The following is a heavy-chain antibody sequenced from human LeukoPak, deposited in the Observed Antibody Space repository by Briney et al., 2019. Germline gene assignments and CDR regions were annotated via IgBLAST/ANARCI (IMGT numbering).Heavy chain of an antibody. CDR3: AKDRLITIFGVVVAGFDY. J-gene: IGHJ4*02. CDR2: ISGSGGST. V-gene: IGHV3-23*01. CDR1: GFTFSSYA. Sequence: GGSLRLSCAASGFTFSSYAMSWVRQAPGKGLEWVSAISGSGGSTYYADSVKGRFTISRDNSKNTLYLQMNSLRAEDTAVYYCAKDRLITIFGVVVAGFDYWGQGTLVTVSS. D-gene: IGHD3-3*01.